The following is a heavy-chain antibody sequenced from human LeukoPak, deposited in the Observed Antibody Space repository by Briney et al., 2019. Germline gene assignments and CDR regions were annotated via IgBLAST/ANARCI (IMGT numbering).Heavy chain of an antibody. D-gene: IGHD6-19*01. J-gene: IGHJ4*02. Sequence: SETLSLTCTVSGGSISSYYWSWIRQPPGKGLEWIGYIYYSGSTNYNPSLKSRVTISVDTSKNQFSLKLSSVTAADTAAYYCARHRGSWYSSGWDYWGQGTLVTVSS. V-gene: IGHV4-59*08. CDR3: ARHRGSWYSSGWDY. CDR2: IYYSGST. CDR1: GGSISSYY.